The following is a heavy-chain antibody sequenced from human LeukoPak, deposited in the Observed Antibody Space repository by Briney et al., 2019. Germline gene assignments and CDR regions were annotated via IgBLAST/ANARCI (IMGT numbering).Heavy chain of an antibody. D-gene: IGHD3/OR15-3a*01. CDR1: GFTFSSYS. J-gene: IGHJ5*02. CDR2: ISSSSSTI. CDR3: ARAQDWLDNWFDP. Sequence: GGPLRLSCAASGFTFSSYSMNWVRQAPEKGLEWVSYISSSSSTIYYADSVKGRFTISRDNAKNSLYLQMNSLRAEDTAVYYCARAQDWLDNWFDPWGQGTLVTVSS. V-gene: IGHV3-48*04.